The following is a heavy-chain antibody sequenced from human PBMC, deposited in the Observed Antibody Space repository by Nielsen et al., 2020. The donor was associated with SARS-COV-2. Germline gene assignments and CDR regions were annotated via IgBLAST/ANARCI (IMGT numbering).Heavy chain of an antibody. D-gene: IGHD3-3*02. Sequence: ASVKVSCKASGYTFTGDYMHRVLQAPGQGLEWRRRINPYSGGTNYAQKFQGTVTMTRDASISTVYMELTSDDTAVYYCASARATIFGMVMSYGMDVWGQGTTVAVSS. CDR2: INPYSGGT. CDR3: ASARATIFGMVMSYGMDV. V-gene: IGHV1-2*06. J-gene: IGHJ6*02. CDR1: GYTFTGDY.